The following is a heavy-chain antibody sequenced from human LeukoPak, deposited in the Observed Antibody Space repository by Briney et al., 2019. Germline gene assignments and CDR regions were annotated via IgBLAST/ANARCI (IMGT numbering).Heavy chain of an antibody. CDR2: INPNSGGT. V-gene: IGHV1-2*02. CDR1: GYTFTGYY. Sequence: GASVKVSCKASGYTFTGYYMHWVRQAPGQGLEWMGWINPNSGGTNYAQKFQGRVTMTRDTSISTAYMELSRLRSDDTAVYYCARDRFSITMIEFDYWGQGTLVTVSS. J-gene: IGHJ4*02. D-gene: IGHD3-22*01. CDR3: ARDRFSITMIEFDY.